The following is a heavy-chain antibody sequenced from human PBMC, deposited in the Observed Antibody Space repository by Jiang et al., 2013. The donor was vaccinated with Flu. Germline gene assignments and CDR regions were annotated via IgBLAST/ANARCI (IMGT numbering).Heavy chain of an antibody. J-gene: IGHJ5*02. CDR3: ARHFAYGSGSSTNWFDP. Sequence: GPGLVKPSETLSLTCTVSGGSISRSVHYWGWIRQSPGKGLEWIGSMFHSGSAYNNPSFRGRVTMSVDTSKNQFSLKLTSVTAADTAVYYCARHFAYGSGSSTNWFDPWGQGTLVTVSS. D-gene: IGHD3-10*01. V-gene: IGHV4-39*01. CDR2: MFHSGSA. CDR1: GGSISRSVHY.